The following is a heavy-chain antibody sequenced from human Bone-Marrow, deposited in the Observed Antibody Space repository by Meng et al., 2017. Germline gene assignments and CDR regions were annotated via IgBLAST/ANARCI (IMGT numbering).Heavy chain of an antibody. J-gene: IGHJ6*02. D-gene: IGHD3-10*01. Sequence: SLMISCAAAGFTFSCYVMNWVRPAPGKGLEWVSYISSSGSTIYYADSVKGRFSISRDNAKNSLYLQMNSRGAEDTAVYYCARWRSGSYYLLDYYCYGMDVWGQGTTVTVSS. CDR1: GFTFSCYV. CDR2: ISSSGSTI. V-gene: IGHV3-48*03. CDR3: ARWRSGSYYLLDYYCYGMDV.